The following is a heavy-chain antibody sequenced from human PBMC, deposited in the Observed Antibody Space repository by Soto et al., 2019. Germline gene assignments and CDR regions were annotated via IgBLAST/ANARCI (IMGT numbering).Heavy chain of an antibody. V-gene: IGHV4-59*08. D-gene: IGHD5-12*01. CDR1: GGSINSYY. CDR2: IYYSGST. J-gene: IGHJ3*02. Sequence: SETLSLTCTVSGGSINSYYWSWIRQPPGKGLEWIGYIYYSGSTNYNPSLKSRVTISVDTSKNQFSLKLSSVTAADTAVYYCARHGGRWLQLLAFDIWGQGTMVTVSS. CDR3: ARHGGRWLQLLAFDI.